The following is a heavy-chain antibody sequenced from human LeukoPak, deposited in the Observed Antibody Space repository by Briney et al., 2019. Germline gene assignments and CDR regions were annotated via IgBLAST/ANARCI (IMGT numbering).Heavy chain of an antibody. CDR2: FYHGGST. V-gene: IGHV4-38-2*02. Sequence: SETLSLTCTVSGYSISTGYYWDWIRRPPGKGLEWIGTFYHGGSTYYNPSLKSRVTISVDTSKNQFSLNLTSVTAADTAVYYCAKDSRYYDILTGYYFDYFDYWGQGTLVTVSS. CDR3: AKDSRYYDILTGYYFDYFDY. D-gene: IGHD3-9*01. CDR1: GYSISTGYY. J-gene: IGHJ4*02.